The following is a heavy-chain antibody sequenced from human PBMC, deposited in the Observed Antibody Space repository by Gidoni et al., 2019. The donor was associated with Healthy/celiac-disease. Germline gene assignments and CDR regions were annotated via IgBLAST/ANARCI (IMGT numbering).Heavy chain of an antibody. CDR2: ISYDGSNK. V-gene: IGHV3-30*18. Sequence: QVPLVESGGGVVQPGRSLRLSGAASGFTCSSYGMHWVRQAPGKGLEWVAVISYDGSNKYDADSVKGRFTISRDNSKNTLYLQMNSLRAEDTAVYYCAKVIRTSSDIVVVPAAITYADYYGMDVWGQGTTVTVSS. D-gene: IGHD2-2*02. CDR3: AKVIRTSSDIVVVPAAITYADYYGMDV. J-gene: IGHJ6*02. CDR1: GFTCSSYG.